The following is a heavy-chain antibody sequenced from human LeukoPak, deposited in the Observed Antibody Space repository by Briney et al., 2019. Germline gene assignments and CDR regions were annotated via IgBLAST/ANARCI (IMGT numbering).Heavy chain of an antibody. J-gene: IGHJ4*02. CDR1: GYTFTSYD. V-gene: IGHV1-2*02. CDR3: ARDRGSYNFDY. Sequence: ASVKVSCKASGYTFTSYDINWVRQATGQGLEWMGWINPNSGGTNYAQKFQGRVTMTRDTSISTAYMELSRLRSDDTAVYYCARDRGSYNFDYWGQGTLVTVSS. D-gene: IGHD1-26*01. CDR2: INPNSGGT.